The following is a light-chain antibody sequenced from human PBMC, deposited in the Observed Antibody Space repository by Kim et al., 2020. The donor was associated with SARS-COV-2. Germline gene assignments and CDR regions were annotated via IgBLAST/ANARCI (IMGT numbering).Light chain of an antibody. J-gene: IGKJ1*01. CDR3: QQYDRSPVT. Sequence: EIVLTQSPGTLSLSPGERTTLSCRASQSIRSKYLAWYQQKPGQAPRLLIYDASSRATGIPDRFSGSGSGTDFTLTISRLEPEDFAVYYCQQYDRSPVTFGQGTKVEIK. CDR1: QSIRSKY. CDR2: DAS. V-gene: IGKV3-20*01.